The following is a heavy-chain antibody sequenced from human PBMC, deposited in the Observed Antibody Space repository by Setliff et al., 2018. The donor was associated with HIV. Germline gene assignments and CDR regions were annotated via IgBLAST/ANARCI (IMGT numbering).Heavy chain of an antibody. V-gene: IGHV4-34*01. CDR2: IYYSGST. CDR1: GESFSGYY. D-gene: IGHD3-22*01. CDR3: ARSRTSSGYYGVTGYGMDV. J-gene: IGHJ6*02. Sequence: SETLSLTCAVYGESFSGYYWNWIRQPPGKGLEWIGYIYYSGSTNYNPSLKSRVTISVATSKNQFSLKLNSVTTADTAVYYCARSRTSSGYYGVTGYGMDVWGQGTTVTV.